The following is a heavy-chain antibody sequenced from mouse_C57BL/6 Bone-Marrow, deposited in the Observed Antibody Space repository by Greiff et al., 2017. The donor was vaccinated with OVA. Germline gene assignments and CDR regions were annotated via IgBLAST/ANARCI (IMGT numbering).Heavy chain of an antibody. Sequence: EVHLVESGPVLVKPGASVKMSCKASGYTFTDYYMNWVKQSHGKSLEWIGVINPYNGGTSYNQKFKGKATLTVDKTSSTAYMELNSMTSEDSAVYYCARLTTVVTLYAMDYWGQGTSVTVSS. CDR1: GYTFTDYY. V-gene: IGHV1-19*01. CDR2: INPYNGGT. CDR3: ARLTTVVTLYAMDY. D-gene: IGHD1-1*01. J-gene: IGHJ4*01.